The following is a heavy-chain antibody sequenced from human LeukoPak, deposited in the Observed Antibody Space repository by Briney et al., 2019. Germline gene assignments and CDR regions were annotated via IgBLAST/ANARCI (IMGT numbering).Heavy chain of an antibody. Sequence: GGSLRLSCAASGFTFSSYGMNWVRQAPGKGLEWVSSISSSSSYIYYADSVKGRFTISRDNAKNSLYLQMNSLRAEDTAVYYCARDRSYQLLPDAFDIWGQGTMVTVSS. CDR3: ARDRSYQLLPDAFDI. V-gene: IGHV3-21*01. CDR2: ISSSSSYI. D-gene: IGHD2-2*01. CDR1: GFTFSSYG. J-gene: IGHJ3*02.